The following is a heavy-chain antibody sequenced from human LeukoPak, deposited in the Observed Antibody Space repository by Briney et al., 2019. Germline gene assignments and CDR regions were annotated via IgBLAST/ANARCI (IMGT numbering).Heavy chain of an antibody. V-gene: IGHV3-15*01. CDR2: IKSNANGSTT. Sequence: GGSLRLSCAASGFSFSDAWVSWVRQAPGRGLEWVGRIKSNANGSTTDYAAPVKGRFTISRDDSKNTLYLQMNSLKTEDTAVYYCTTNPYDFWSSQGFWGQGTMVTVSS. CDR1: GFSFSDAW. CDR3: TTNPYDFWSSQGF. D-gene: IGHD3-3*01. J-gene: IGHJ3*01.